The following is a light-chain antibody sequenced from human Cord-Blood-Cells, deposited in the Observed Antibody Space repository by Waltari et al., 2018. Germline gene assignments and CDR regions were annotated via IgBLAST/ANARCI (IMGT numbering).Light chain of an antibody. V-gene: IGLV2-8*01. J-gene: IGLJ2*01. CDR2: EVS. CDR1: SSDVGGYNY. CDR3: SSYAGSNKIVV. Sequence: QSALTQPPSASGSPAQSVTISCPGTSSDVGGYNYVSWYQQHPGKAPKLMIYEVSKRPSGVPDRFSGSKSGNTASLTVSGLQAEDEADYYCSSYAGSNKIVVFGGGTKLTVI.